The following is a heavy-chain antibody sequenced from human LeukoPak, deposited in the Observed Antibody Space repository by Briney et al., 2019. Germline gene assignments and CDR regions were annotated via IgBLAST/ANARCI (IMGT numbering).Heavy chain of an antibody. V-gene: IGHV4-59*08. Sequence: PSETLSLTCTVSGGSISSYYWSWIQQPPGKGLEWIGYIYYSGSTNYNPSLKSRVTISVDTSKNQFSLKLSSVTAADTAVYYCARHAHVLRFLEWSSNFDYWGQGTLVTVSS. D-gene: IGHD3-3*01. CDR3: ARHAHVLRFLEWSSNFDY. CDR2: IYYSGST. J-gene: IGHJ4*02. CDR1: GGSISSYY.